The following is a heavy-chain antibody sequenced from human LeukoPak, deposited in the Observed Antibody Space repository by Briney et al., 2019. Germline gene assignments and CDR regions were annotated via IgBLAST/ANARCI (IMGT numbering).Heavy chain of an antibody. V-gene: IGHV4-59*01. Sequence: SETLSLTCTVSGGSISSYYWSWIRQPPGRGLEWIGYIYYSGSTDYNPSLKSRVTIPVDTSKNQLSLELSSVTAADTAVYYCASSYYYYMDVWGKGTTVTVSS. CDR1: GGSISSYY. CDR3: ASSYYYYMDV. CDR2: IYYSGST. J-gene: IGHJ6*03.